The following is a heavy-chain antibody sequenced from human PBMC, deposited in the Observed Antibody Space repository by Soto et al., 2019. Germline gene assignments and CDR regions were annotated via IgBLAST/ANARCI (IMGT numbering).Heavy chain of an antibody. J-gene: IGHJ5*02. V-gene: IGHV3-23*01. Sequence: EVQLLESGGGLVQPGGSLRLSCAGTGFTFSSYGMSWVRQAPGKGLEWVSTIRGSAGNANYADSVKGRFTISRDDSTNTVHLKMNSLRPDDTAVYYCAKHLWFGESVFDHWGQGTLVVVSS. CDR3: AKHLWFGESVFDH. D-gene: IGHD3-10*01. CDR2: IRGSAGNA. CDR1: GFTFSSYG.